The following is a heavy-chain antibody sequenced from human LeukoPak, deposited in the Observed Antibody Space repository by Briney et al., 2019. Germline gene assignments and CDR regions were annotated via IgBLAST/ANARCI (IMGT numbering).Heavy chain of an antibody. D-gene: IGHD1-26*01. J-gene: IGHJ4*02. CDR1: GFTFSSYG. CDR3: AKDLPRLGGTGGAFDY. Sequence: PGGSLRLSCAASGFTFSSYGMHWVRQAPGKGLEWVAVISYDGSNKYYADSVKGRFTISRDNSKNTLYLQMNSLRAEDTAVYYCAKDLPRLGGTGGAFDYWGQGTLVTVSS. V-gene: IGHV3-30*18. CDR2: ISYDGSNK.